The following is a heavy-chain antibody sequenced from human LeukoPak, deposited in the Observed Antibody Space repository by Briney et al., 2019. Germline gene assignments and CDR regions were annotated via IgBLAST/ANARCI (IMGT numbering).Heavy chain of an antibody. CDR2: ISYDGSNK. Sequence: PGRSLRLSCAASGFTFSSYGMHWVRQAPGKGLEWVAVISYDGSNKYYADSVKGRFTISRDNSKNTLYLQMNSLRAEDTAVYYCAKGAAGSGELWGQGTLVTV. CDR3: AKGAAGSGEL. CDR1: GFTFSSYG. D-gene: IGHD3-10*01. J-gene: IGHJ4*02. V-gene: IGHV3-30*18.